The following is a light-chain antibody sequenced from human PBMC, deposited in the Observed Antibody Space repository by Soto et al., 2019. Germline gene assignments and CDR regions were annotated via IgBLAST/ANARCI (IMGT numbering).Light chain of an antibody. Sequence: QSVLTQPASVSGSPGQSITISCTGPSSDISDYDSVSWYQHRPGEAPDLKIFDFTYRPSGVSDRFSGSLSGNTASLTISGLQAEDEAEYYCVSYTSPGTYVFGPGTKVTVL. CDR2: DFT. CDR1: SSDISDYDS. V-gene: IGLV2-14*03. J-gene: IGLJ1*01. CDR3: VSYTSPGTYV.